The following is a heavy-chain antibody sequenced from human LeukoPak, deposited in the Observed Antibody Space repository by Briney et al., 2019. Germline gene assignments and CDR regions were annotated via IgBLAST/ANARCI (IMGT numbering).Heavy chain of an antibody. J-gene: IGHJ4*02. CDR2: ISSSGSTI. D-gene: IGHD3-9*01. CDR1: GFTFSSYE. V-gene: IGHV3-48*03. CDR3: ARGRYFDWLLNFDY. Sequence: GGSLRLSCAASGFTFSSYEMNWVRQAPGKGLEWVSYISSSGSTIYYADSVKGLFAISRDNAKSSLYLQMNSLRAEDTAVYYCARGRYFDWLLNFDYWGQGTLVTVSS.